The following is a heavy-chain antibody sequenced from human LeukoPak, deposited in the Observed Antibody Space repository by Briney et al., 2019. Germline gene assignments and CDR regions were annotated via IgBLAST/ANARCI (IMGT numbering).Heavy chain of an antibody. CDR3: ATLSDRNFYYSYGLDV. Sequence: PGGSLRLSCAASGFTLSTYETNWVRQAPGKGLEWVAYIGRYGVTTYYADSVKGRFTISGDNAKNSLNLQMNSLRAEDTAVYYCATLSDRNFYYSYGLDVWGQGTTVTVS. D-gene: IGHD1-14*01. J-gene: IGHJ6*02. CDR2: IGRYGVTT. CDR1: GFTLSTYE. V-gene: IGHV3-48*03.